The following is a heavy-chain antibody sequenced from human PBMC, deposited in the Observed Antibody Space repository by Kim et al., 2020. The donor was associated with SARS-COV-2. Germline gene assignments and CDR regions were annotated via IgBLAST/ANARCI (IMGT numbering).Heavy chain of an antibody. D-gene: IGHD2-2*02. CDR2: ISAYNGNT. V-gene: IGHV1-18*01. J-gene: IGHJ6*02. Sequence: ASVKVSCKASGYTFTSYGISWVRQAPGQGLEWMGWISAYNGNTNYAQKLQGRVTMTTDTSTSTAYMELRSLRSDDTAVYYCARVYMSNYYYYGMDVWGQGTTVTVSS. CDR1: GYTFTSYG. CDR3: ARVYMSNYYYYGMDV.